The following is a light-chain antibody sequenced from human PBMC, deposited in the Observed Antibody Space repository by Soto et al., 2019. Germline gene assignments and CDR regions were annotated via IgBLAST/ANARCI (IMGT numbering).Light chain of an antibody. J-gene: IGLJ1*01. CDR1: SSNIGSHT. CDR2: RDS. Sequence: QSVLTQPPSASGTPGQRDTISCSGSSSNIGSHTVNWYQHLPGTAPKLVICRDSQRPSGVPDRFSGSKSGTSASLAISGLQSEDEAEYYCAAWDDSLIGYVFGTGTKVTVL. V-gene: IGLV1-44*01. CDR3: AAWDDSLIGYV.